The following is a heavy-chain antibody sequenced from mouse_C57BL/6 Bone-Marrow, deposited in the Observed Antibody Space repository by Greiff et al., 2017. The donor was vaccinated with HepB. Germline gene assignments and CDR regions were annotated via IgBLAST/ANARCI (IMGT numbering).Heavy chain of an antibody. CDR3: VRESGYYYGSSGAY. CDR2: IRRKSSNYAT. J-gene: IGHJ3*01. Sequence: EVKLVESGGGLVQPKGSLKLSCAASGFTFNTYAMHWVRQAPGKGLEWVARIRRKSSNYATYYADSVKDRFTISRDDSQSMLYLQMNNLKTEDTAMYYCVRESGYYYGSSGAYWGQGTLVTVSA. V-gene: IGHV10-3*01. CDR1: GFTFNTYA. D-gene: IGHD1-1*01.